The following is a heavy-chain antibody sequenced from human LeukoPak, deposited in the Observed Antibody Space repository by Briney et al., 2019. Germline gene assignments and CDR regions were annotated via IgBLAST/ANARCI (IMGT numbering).Heavy chain of an antibody. CDR1: GAPLSCFF. D-gene: IGHD1-26*01. Sequence: SETPSPTFRVPGAPLSCFFWDWVRTSPGEGTELIGYISDTGKTDSNPSLKSRVTISLGTSKTQFSLRLRSVTAADSAVYYCATGYYEPFATWGPGILVTVSS. CDR3: ATGYYEPFAT. J-gene: IGHJ5*02. CDR2: ISDTGKT. V-gene: IGHV4-59*01.